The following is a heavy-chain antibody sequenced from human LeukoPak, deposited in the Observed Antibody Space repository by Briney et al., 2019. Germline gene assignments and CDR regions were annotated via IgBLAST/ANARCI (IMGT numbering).Heavy chain of an antibody. CDR2: ISAYNGNT. V-gene: IGHV1-18*01. J-gene: IGHJ6*02. Sequence: GASVKVSCKVSGYTFTSYGISWVRQAPGQGLEWMGWISAYNGNTNYAQKLQGRVTMTTDTSTSTAYMELRSLRSDDTAVYYCARDPSYCSSTSCVGPYYYYYYGMDVWGQGTTVTVSS. CDR3: ARDPSYCSSTSCVGPYYYYYYGMDV. CDR1: GYTFTSYG. D-gene: IGHD2-2*01.